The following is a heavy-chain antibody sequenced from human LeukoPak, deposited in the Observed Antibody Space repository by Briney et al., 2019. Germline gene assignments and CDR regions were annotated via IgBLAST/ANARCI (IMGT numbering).Heavy chain of an antibody. CDR3: ARVVPAALYYYGMDV. Sequence: SETLSLTCTVSGGSISSYYWSWIRQPPGKGLEWIGYIYYSGSTNYNPSLKSRVTISVDTSKNRFSLKLSSVTAADTAVYYCARVVPAALYYYGMDVWGQGTTVTVSS. CDR2: IYYSGST. V-gene: IGHV4-59*01. J-gene: IGHJ6*02. D-gene: IGHD2-2*01. CDR1: GGSISSYY.